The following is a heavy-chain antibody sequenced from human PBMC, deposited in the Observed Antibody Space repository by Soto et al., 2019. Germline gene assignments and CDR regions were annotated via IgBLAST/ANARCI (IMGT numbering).Heavy chain of an antibody. CDR1: GFTFSSYW. CDR2: VREDEREK. V-gene: IGHV3-7*01. D-gene: IGHD5-12*01. CDR3: VRDGYRGYDWAFDI. J-gene: IGHJ3*02. Sequence: EVHLVESGGGLVQPGGSLRLSCAASGFTFSSYWMSWVRQAPGKGPEWVANVREDEREKYYVDSVRGRFTISRDNAKNSLYLQMNSLRVEDTAVYDCVRDGYRGYDWAFDIWGRGTMVTVSS.